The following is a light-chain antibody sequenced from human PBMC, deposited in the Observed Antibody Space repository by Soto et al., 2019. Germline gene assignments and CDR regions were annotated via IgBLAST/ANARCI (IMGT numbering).Light chain of an antibody. Sequence: EIVMTQSPATLSVSPGERATLSCRASQSVSNKLAWLQQKPGQALRLLIYCASTRASGTPARFSGSASGTDLTLTISSLQSEDFAVYYCQQYSEFFTFGQGTKLEI. CDR2: CAS. J-gene: IGKJ2*01. CDR3: QQYSEFFT. CDR1: QSVSNK. V-gene: IGKV3D-15*01.